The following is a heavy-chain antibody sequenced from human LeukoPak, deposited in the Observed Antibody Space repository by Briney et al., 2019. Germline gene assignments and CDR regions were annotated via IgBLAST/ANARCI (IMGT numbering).Heavy chain of an antibody. D-gene: IGHD2-8*01. J-gene: IGHJ4*02. Sequence: KSGGSLRLSCATSGFPFSDFSMSWVHQAPGKGLEWISTTNSGGTSTYYAESVKGRFTISRDNSKNTLYLQMSSLRVEDTAVYYCAKQSYARSLGEGGPGTLVSVSS. CDR3: AKQSYARSLGE. CDR1: GFPFSDFS. V-gene: IGHV3-23*01. CDR2: TNSGGTST.